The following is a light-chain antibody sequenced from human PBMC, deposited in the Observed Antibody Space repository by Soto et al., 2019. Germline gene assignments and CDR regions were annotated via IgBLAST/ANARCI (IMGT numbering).Light chain of an antibody. J-gene: IGLJ2*01. CDR1: SSNLGAGYD. V-gene: IGLV1-40*01. CDR2: GNR. Sequence: QSVLTQPPSVSGAPGQRVTISCTGNSSNLGAGYDVHWYQQLPGAAPKLVIFGNRNRPSGVPERFSGSKSGTSASLAITGLLSEDEADYYCATWDDSLNVVFGGGTKLTVL. CDR3: ATWDDSLNVV.